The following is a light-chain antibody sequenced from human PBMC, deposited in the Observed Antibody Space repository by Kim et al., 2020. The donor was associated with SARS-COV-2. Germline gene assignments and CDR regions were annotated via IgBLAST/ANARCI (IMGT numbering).Light chain of an antibody. CDR2: GAS. CDR1: QSVTSTS. CDR3: QQYGSSPR. J-gene: IGKJ4*01. Sequence: SFSPGESATRSGSASQSVTSTSLAWYQQKPGQTPRLLIYGASSRAPGIPDRFSGSGSGTDFSLTISRLEPEDFAVYYCQQYGSSPRFGGGTKVDIK. V-gene: IGKV3-20*01.